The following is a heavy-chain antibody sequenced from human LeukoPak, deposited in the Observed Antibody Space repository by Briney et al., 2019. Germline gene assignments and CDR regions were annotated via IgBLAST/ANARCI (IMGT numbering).Heavy chain of an antibody. J-gene: IGHJ4*02. CDR2: ISAYNGNT. Sequence: ASVKVSCKASGYTFTSYGISWVRQAPGQGLEWMGWISAYNGNTNYAQKLQGRVTMTTDTSTSTAYMELRSLRSDDTAVYYCAKGVSVVPAARTDYWGQGTLVTVSS. CDR3: AKGVSVVPAARTDY. V-gene: IGHV1-18*01. D-gene: IGHD2-2*01. CDR1: GYTFTSYG.